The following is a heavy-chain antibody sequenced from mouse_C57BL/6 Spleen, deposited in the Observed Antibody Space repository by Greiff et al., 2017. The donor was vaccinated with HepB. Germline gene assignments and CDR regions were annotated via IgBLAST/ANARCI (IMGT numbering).Heavy chain of an antibody. D-gene: IGHD1-1*01. J-gene: IGHJ1*03. Sequence: QVQLQQPGAELVRPGTSVKLSCKASGYTFTSYWMHWVKQRPGQGLEWIGVIDPSDSYTNYNQKFKGKATWTVDTSSSTAYMQLSSLTSEDSAVYYCARYDTTGWYFDVWGTGTTVTVSS. CDR2: IDPSDSYT. CDR1: GYTFTSYW. V-gene: IGHV1-59*01. CDR3: ARYDTTGWYFDV.